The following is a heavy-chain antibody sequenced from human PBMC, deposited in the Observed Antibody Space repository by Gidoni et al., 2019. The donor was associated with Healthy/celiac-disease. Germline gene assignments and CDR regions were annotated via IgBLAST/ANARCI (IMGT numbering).Heavy chain of an antibody. CDR3: TTDLGAEYFQH. V-gene: IGHV3-15*01. Sequence: EVQLVESGGGLVKPGGSLRLSCAASGFPFSNAWMSWVRQAPGKGLEWVGRIKSKTDGGTTDYAAPVKGRFTISRDDSKNTLYLQMNSLKTEDTAVYYCTTDLGAEYFQHWGQGTLVTVSS. CDR2: IKSKTDGGTT. CDR1: GFPFSNAW. J-gene: IGHJ1*01.